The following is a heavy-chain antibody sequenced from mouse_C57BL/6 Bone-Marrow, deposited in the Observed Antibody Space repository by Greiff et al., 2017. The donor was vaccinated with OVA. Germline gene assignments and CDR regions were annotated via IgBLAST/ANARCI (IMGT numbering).Heavy chain of an antibody. CDR3: ARQSSPHYFDY. CDR1: GFTFSSYG. Sequence: EVQRVESGGDLVKPGGSLKLSCAASGFTFSSYGMSWVRQTPDKRLEWVATISSGGSYTYYPDSVKGRFTISRDNAKNTLYLQMSSLKSEDTAMYYCARQSSPHYFDYWGQGTTLTVSS. D-gene: IGHD1-1*01. CDR2: ISSGGSYT. V-gene: IGHV5-6*01. J-gene: IGHJ2*01.